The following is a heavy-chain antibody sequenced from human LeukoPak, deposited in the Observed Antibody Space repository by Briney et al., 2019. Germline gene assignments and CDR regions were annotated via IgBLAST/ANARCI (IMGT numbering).Heavy chain of an antibody. V-gene: IGHV3-7*01. CDR2: IKEDGTKK. CDR3: AREPWQQLGEYWHYYGMDV. CDR1: GFTFSTYW. D-gene: IGHD6-13*01. Sequence: GGSLRLSCSASGFTFSTYWMSWVRQAPGKGLEWVANIKEDGTKKDYVDSVKGRFAISRDNAKNSLYLEMNSLRTEDTAVYYCAREPWQQLGEYWHYYGMDVWGQGTTVTASS. J-gene: IGHJ6*02.